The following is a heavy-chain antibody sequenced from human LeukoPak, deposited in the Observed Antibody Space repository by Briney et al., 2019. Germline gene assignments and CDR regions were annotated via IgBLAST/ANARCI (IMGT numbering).Heavy chain of an antibody. CDR1: GGTFSSYA. V-gene: IGHV1-69*04. D-gene: IGHD4-17*01. CDR2: IIPILGIA. J-gene: IGHJ3*02. Sequence: SVKVSCKASGGTFSSYAISWVRQAPGQGLEWMGRIIPILGIANYAQKFQGRVTITADKSTSTAYMELSSLRSDGTAVYYCARPTTVTDYDACDIWGQGTMVTVSS. CDR3: ARPTTVTDYDACDI.